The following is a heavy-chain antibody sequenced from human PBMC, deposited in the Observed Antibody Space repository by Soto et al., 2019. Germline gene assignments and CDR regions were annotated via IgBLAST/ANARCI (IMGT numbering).Heavy chain of an antibody. V-gene: IGHV1-18*01. J-gene: IGHJ4*02. CDR1: GYTFTSYG. D-gene: IGHD6-19*01. CDR2: ISAYNGNT. CDR3: GRPVAVVGTSGLGDLDY. Sequence: ASVKVSCKASGYTFTSYGISWVRQAPGQGLEWMGWISAYNGNTNYAQKLQGRVTMTTDTSTSTAYMELRSLRSDDTAVYYCGRPVAVVGTSGLGDLDYWGQGTLVTVSS.